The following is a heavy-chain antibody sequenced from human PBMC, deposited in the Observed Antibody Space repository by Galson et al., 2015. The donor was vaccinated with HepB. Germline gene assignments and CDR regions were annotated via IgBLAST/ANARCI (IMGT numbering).Heavy chain of an antibody. CDR1: GYTFTSYY. V-gene: IGHV1-46*01. CDR2: INPSGGST. J-gene: IGHJ6*02. CDR3: ARDKSPGYYYYGMDV. Sequence: SMKSSCKASGYTFTSYYMHWVRQAPGQGLEWMGIINPSGGSTSYAQKFQGRVTMTRDTSTSTAYMELRSLRSDDTAVYYCARDKSPGYYYYGMDVWGQGTTVTVSS.